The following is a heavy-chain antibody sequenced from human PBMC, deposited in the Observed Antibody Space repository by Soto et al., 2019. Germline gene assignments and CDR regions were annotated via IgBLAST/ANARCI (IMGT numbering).Heavy chain of an antibody. V-gene: IGHV3-23*01. D-gene: IGHD2-15*01. CDR3: AKLGFCSGGTCHLDYYNGVDV. J-gene: IGHJ6*02. CDR2: IGSGGTT. Sequence: VRQAPGQGLEWVSTIGSGGTTYYADSVKGRFTISRDNSKNTQSLQMNSLRVEDTGVYYCAKLGFCSGGTCHLDYYNGVDVWGQGTTVTVSS.